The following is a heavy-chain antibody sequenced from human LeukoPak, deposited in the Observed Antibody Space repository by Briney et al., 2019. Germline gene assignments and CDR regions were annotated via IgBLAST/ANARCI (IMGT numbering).Heavy chain of an antibody. D-gene: IGHD2-2*01. CDR2: SYTSGST. V-gene: IGHV4-4*07. CDR3: ARGGDIVLVPAAGGWFDP. Sequence: PSETLSLTCTVSGGSISGYYWSWIRQPAGKGLEWIGRSYTSGSTNYNPSLKSRVTMSVDTSKNQFSLKLSSVTAADTAVYYCARGGDIVLVPAAGGWFDPWGQGTLITVSS. J-gene: IGHJ5*02. CDR1: GGSISGYY.